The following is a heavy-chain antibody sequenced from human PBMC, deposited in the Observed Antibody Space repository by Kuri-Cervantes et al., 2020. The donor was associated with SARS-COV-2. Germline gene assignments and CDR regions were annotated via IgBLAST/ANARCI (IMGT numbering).Heavy chain of an antibody. J-gene: IGHJ4*02. CDR3: ARHDY. Sequence: SETLPLTCTVSGGSISSGGYYWGWIRQPPGKGLEFIGTIYYDGRTYYNTSLKSRVTISVDTSKNQFSMKLSSVTAADTAVYYCARHDYWGQGTLVTVSS. CDR2: IYYDGRT. V-gene: IGHV4-39*01. CDR1: GGSISSGGYY.